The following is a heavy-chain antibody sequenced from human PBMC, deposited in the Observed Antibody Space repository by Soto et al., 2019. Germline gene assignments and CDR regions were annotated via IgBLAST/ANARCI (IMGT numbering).Heavy chain of an antibody. Sequence: ASVKACCKASGYTFTSYAMHWVRQAPGQRLEWMGWINAGNGNTKYSQKFQGRVTITRDTSASTAYMELSSLRSEDTAVYYCAREGSGWYSFLDDWGQGTLVTVSS. CDR3: AREGSGWYSFLDD. CDR1: GYTFTSYA. J-gene: IGHJ4*02. CDR2: INAGNGNT. V-gene: IGHV1-3*01. D-gene: IGHD6-19*01.